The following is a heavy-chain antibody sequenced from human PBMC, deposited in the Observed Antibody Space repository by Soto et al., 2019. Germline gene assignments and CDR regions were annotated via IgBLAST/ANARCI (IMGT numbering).Heavy chain of an antibody. CDR3: AKVDTRIVGATGPLDY. J-gene: IGHJ4*02. Sequence: AGGSLRLSCAASGFTFSSYAMSWVRQAPGKGLEWVSAISGSGGSTYYADSVKGRFTISRDNSKNTLYLQMNSLRAEDTAVYYCAKVDTRIVGATGPLDYCGKGTLVTLSS. CDR2: ISGSGGST. CDR1: GFTFSSYA. D-gene: IGHD1-26*01. V-gene: IGHV3-23*01.